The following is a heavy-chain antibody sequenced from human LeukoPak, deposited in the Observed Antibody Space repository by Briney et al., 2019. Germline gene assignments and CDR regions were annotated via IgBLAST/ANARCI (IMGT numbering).Heavy chain of an antibody. D-gene: IGHD3-22*01. Sequence: GGSLRLSCAASGFTFSDYYMSWIRQAPGEGLEWVSYISGSGSTIYYADSVKGRFTISRDNAKNSLYLQMNSLRAEDTAVYYCASDPARDYYDTSGYFRWVDYWGQGTLVTVSS. V-gene: IGHV3-11*01. CDR3: ASDPARDYYDTSGYFRWVDY. J-gene: IGHJ4*02. CDR1: GFTFSDYY. CDR2: ISGSGSTI.